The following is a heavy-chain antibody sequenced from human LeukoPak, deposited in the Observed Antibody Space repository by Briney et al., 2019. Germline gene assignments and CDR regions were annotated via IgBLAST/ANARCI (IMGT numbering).Heavy chain of an antibody. J-gene: IGHJ6*02. D-gene: IGHD3-10*01. V-gene: IGHV4-59*01. CDR1: GGSISSYY. Sequence: SGPTLVKPSETLSLTCTVSGGSISSYYWSWIRQPPGKGLEWIGYIYYSGSTNYNPSLKSRVTISVDTSKNQFSLKLSSVTAADTAVYYCARDSPVVRGFIGYYYYGMDVWGQGTTVTVSS. CDR2: IYYSGST. CDR3: ARDSPVVRGFIGYYYYGMDV.